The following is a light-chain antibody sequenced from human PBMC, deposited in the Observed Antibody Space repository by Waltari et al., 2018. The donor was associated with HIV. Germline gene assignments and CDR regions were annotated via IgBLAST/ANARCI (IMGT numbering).Light chain of an antibody. CDR1: QTVSENY. CDR2: GAS. J-gene: IGKJ2*01. Sequence: VLTQSPGTLSFSPGEKVTLSCRASQTVSENYLAWYQHKAGQAPRLRIYGASSRATGTPDKFSGSGSGTDFTLTISRLEPADSAVYYCQQYGSLPRTFGQGTKLEIK. V-gene: IGKV3-20*01. CDR3: QQYGSLPRT.